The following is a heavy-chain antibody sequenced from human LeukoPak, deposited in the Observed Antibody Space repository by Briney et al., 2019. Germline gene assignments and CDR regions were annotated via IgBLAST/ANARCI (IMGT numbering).Heavy chain of an antibody. CDR3: ARGGGATRIDY. J-gene: IGHJ4*02. Sequence: SQTLSLTCSVSGYSIRSGTYYWSWIRQPAGKGLVWIGRIYTSGSTIYNPFLKSRVTISVDTYKNQFSLKLTSVTAADTAVYYCARGGGATRIDYWGQGTLVTVSS. D-gene: IGHD5-12*01. CDR2: IYTSGST. CDR1: GYSIRSGTYY. V-gene: IGHV4-61*02.